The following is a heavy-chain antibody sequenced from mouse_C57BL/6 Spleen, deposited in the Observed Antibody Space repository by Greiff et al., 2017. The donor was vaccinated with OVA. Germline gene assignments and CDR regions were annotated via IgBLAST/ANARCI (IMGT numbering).Heavy chain of an antibody. Sequence: HQSGSELVKPGASVKMSCKASGYTFTTYPIEWMKQNHGKSLEWIGNFHPYNDDTKYNEKFKGKATLTVEKSSSTVYLELSRLTSDDSAVYYSARGEFPYYYAMDYWGQGTSVTVSS. CDR2: FHPYNDDT. CDR3: ARGEFPYYYAMDY. V-gene: IGHV1-47*01. CDR1: GYTFTTYP. J-gene: IGHJ4*01.